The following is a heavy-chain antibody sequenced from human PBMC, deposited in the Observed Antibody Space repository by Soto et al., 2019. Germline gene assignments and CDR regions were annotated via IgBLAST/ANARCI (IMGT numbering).Heavy chain of an antibody. Sequence: PGESLKISCKGSGYSFTSYWIGWVRQMPGKGLEWMGIIYPGDSDTRYSPSFQGQVTISADKSISTAYLQWSSLKASDTAMYYCARASRGYYDFWSGYYYFDYWGQGTLVTVSS. CDR3: ARASRGYYDFWSGYYYFDY. J-gene: IGHJ4*02. D-gene: IGHD3-3*01. CDR2: IYPGDSDT. CDR1: GYSFTSYW. V-gene: IGHV5-51*01.